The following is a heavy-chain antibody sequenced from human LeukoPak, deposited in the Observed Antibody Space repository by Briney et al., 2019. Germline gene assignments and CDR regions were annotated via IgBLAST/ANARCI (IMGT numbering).Heavy chain of an antibody. CDR2: ISSSSNYI. J-gene: IGHJ5*02. CDR1: GFTFSSYS. CDR3: ARDVPTVTTIPGNWFDP. V-gene: IGHV3-21*01. D-gene: IGHD4-17*01. Sequence: GGSLRLSCAASGFTFSSYSMNWVRQAPGKGLEWVSSISSSSNYIYYADSVKGRFTISRDNAKNSLYLQMNSLRAEDTAVYYCARDVPTVTTIPGNWFDPWGQGTLVTVSS.